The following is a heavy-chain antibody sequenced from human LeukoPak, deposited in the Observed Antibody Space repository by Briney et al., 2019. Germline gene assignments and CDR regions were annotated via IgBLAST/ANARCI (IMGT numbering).Heavy chain of an antibody. Sequence: PETPSLNCTVSVGSVTTDYWSWIRQPPGKGLEWIGYISYTGSTNYNPSLKSRGTMSVDTSKNQFSLKLSSVTAADTAVYYCARVGDWNDLVYWGQGTLVTV. CDR2: ISYTGST. CDR1: VGSVTTDY. J-gene: IGHJ4*02. V-gene: IGHV4-59*02. D-gene: IGHD1-1*01. CDR3: ARVGDWNDLVY.